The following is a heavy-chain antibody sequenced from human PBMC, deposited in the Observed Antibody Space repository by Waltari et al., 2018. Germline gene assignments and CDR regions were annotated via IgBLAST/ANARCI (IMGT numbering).Heavy chain of an antibody. J-gene: IGHJ6*03. CDR1: GYTFTSYD. CDR3: ARVGRGYDMYYYYMDV. D-gene: IGHD5-12*01. CDR2: MNPNSGNT. V-gene: IGHV1-8*01. Sequence: QVHLVQSGAEVKKPGASVKVSCKASGYTFTSYDINWVRQATGQGLEWMGWMNPNSGNTGYAQKFQGRVTMTRNTSISTAYMELSSLRSEDTAVYYCARVGRGYDMYYYYMDVWGKGTTVTVSS.